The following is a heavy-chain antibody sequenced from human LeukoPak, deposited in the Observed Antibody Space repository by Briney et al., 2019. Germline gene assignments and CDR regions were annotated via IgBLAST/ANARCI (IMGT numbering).Heavy chain of an antibody. V-gene: IGHV1-46*01. J-gene: IGHJ4*02. CDR1: GYTFTSNY. CDR3: ARDNDSRDPPHFDY. CDR2: ISPSGGST. D-gene: IGHD3-16*01. Sequence: ASVKVSCKAFGYTFTSNYMHWVRQAPGQGPEWMGVISPSGGSTTYAQKFQGRVTLTRGMSTSTDYLELSSLRSEDTAVYYCARDNDSRDPPHFDYWGQGTLVTVSS.